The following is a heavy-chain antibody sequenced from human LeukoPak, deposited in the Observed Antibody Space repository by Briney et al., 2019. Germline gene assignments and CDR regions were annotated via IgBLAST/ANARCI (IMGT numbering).Heavy chain of an antibody. V-gene: IGHV5-51*01. CDR3: ARLATSCCDAFDV. Sequence: GESLKISCKGSGYSFPNYWIGWVRQMPGKGLEWMGIIYPGDSDTRYSPSFQGQVTISADKSISTAYLQWSSLKASDTAMYYCARLATSCCDAFDVWGQGTMVTVSS. CDR2: IYPGDSDT. J-gene: IGHJ3*01. D-gene: IGHD2-2*01. CDR1: GYSFPNYW.